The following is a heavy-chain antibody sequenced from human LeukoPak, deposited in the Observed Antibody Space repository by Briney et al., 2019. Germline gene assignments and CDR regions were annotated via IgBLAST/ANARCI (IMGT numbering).Heavy chain of an antibody. V-gene: IGHV6-1*01. CDR3: ARALFDPTNTVTTFTHYYYYYGMDV. CDR2: TYYRSKWYN. CDR1: GDSVSSNSAA. Sequence: SQTLSLTCAISGDSVSSNSAAWNWIRQSPSRGLEWLGRTYYRSKWYNDYAVSVKSRITINPDTSKNQFSLKLSSVTAADTAVYYCARALFDPTNTVTTFTHYYYYYGMDVWGQGTTVTVSS. D-gene: IGHD4-17*01. J-gene: IGHJ6*02.